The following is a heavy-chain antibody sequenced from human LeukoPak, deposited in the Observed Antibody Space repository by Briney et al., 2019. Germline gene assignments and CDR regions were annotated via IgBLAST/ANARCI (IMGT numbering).Heavy chain of an antibody. D-gene: IGHD3-3*01. J-gene: IGHJ3*02. CDR2: IIPIFGTA. CDR1: GGTFSSYA. V-gene: IGHV1-69*13. CDR3: ARGGGRFLEWLSVAYAFDI. Sequence: PGASVKVSCKASGGTFSSYAISWVRQAPGQGLEWMGGIIPIFGTANYAQKFQGRVTITADESTSTAYMELSSLRSEDTAVYYCARGGGRFLEWLSVAYAFDIWGQGTMVTVSS.